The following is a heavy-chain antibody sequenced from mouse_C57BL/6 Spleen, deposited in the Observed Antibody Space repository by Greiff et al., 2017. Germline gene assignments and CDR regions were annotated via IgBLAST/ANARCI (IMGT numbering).Heavy chain of an antibody. V-gene: IGHV1-15*01. CDR1: GYTFTDYE. CDR2: IDPETGGT. Sequence: QVQLQQSGAELVRPGASVTLSCKASGYTFTDYEMHWVKQTPVHGLEWIGAIDPETGGTAYNQKFKGKAILTADKSSSTAYMELRSLTSEDSAVYYCTRVDYDAWFAYWGQGTLGTVSA. D-gene: IGHD2-4*01. CDR3: TRVDYDAWFAY. J-gene: IGHJ3*01.